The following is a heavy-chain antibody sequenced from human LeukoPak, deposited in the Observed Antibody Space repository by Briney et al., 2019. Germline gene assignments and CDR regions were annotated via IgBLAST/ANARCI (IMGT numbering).Heavy chain of an antibody. V-gene: IGHV3-23*01. J-gene: IGHJ4*02. Sequence: PGGSLRLSCAASGFTFSSYSMNWVRQAPGKGLEWVSAISGSGGSTYYADSVKGRFTISRDNSKNTLYLQMNSLRAEDTAVYYCAKFSMIVVVTGFDYWGQGTLVTVSS. CDR2: ISGSGGST. CDR3: AKFSMIVVVTGFDY. D-gene: IGHD3-22*01. CDR1: GFTFSSYS.